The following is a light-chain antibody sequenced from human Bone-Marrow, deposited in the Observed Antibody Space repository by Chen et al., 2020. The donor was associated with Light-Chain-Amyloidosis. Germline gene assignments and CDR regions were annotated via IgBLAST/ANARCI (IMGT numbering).Light chain of an antibody. CDR3: QSADSSGTYEVI. Sequence: SYELTPPPSASVSPGQTARISCAGDDLPKKYAYWYQQKPGQAPVLVINRDTKRPSGISERFSGSSSGTTATLTISGVQAEDEADYHCQSADSSGTYEVIFGGGTKLTVL. J-gene: IGLJ2*01. V-gene: IGLV3-25*03. CDR2: RDT. CDR1: DLPKKY.